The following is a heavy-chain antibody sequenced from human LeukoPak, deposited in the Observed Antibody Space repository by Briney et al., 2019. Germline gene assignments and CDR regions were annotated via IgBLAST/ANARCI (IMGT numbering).Heavy chain of an antibody. CDR1: GASVTSVGYD. CDR2: MYDTGST. Sequence: SSQTLSLTCTVSGASVTSVGYDWSWGRQSRGKGLEWIGDMYDTGSTYYNPSLKGRVTISLDRPKDQFSLKLPCVTVADTAVYCCATDEGGSDYLTIDYWGQGTLLTVSS. J-gene: IGHJ4*02. D-gene: IGHD1-26*01. CDR3: ATDEGGSDYLTIDY. V-gene: IGHV4-30-2*06.